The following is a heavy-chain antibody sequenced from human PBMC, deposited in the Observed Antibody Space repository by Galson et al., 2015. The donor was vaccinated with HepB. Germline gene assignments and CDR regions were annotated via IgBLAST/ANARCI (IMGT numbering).Heavy chain of an antibody. CDR2: ISYDGSNK. D-gene: IGHD3-10*01. Sequence: SLRLSCAASGFTFSSYAMHWVRQAPGKGLEWVAVISYDGSNKYYADSVKGRFTISRDNSKNTLYLQMNSLRAEDTAVYYCASSIVRGVITPFDYWGQGTLVTVSS. CDR3: ASSIVRGVITPFDY. V-gene: IGHV3-30*04. CDR1: GFTFSSYA. J-gene: IGHJ4*02.